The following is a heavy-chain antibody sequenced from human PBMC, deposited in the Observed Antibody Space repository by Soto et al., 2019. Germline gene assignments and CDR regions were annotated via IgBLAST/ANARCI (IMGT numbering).Heavy chain of an antibody. Sequence: GGSLRLSCAASGFTFSSYAMSWVRQAPGKGLEWVSAISGSGGSTYYADSVKGRFTISRDNSKNTLDLQMNSLRAEDTAVYYCAKAGRYCSGGSCFYPHEFDYWGQGTLVTVSS. J-gene: IGHJ4*02. CDR3: AKAGRYCSGGSCFYPHEFDY. V-gene: IGHV3-23*01. CDR1: GFTFSSYA. D-gene: IGHD2-15*01. CDR2: ISGSGGST.